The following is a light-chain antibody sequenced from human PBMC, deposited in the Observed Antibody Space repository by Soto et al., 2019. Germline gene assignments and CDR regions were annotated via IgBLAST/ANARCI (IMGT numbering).Light chain of an antibody. V-gene: IGKV3-11*01. J-gene: IGKJ4*01. CDR2: DAS. Sequence: VLTQSPSILSLSPGDRATLSCRASQSVGNFLTWYQQKPGQAPRLLIYDASTRATGIPARFSGSGSGTDFTLTISSLEPEDFAVYYCQQRSNGPPLTFGGGTKVDIK. CDR3: QQRSNGPPLT. CDR1: QSVGNF.